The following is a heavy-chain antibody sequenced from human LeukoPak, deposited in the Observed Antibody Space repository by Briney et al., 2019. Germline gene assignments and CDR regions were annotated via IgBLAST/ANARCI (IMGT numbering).Heavy chain of an antibody. CDR3: TTTEPNCDYIYFDY. V-gene: IGHV3-15*01. CDR1: GFTFSNAW. J-gene: IGHJ4*02. CDR2: IKSKTDGGTT. Sequence: GGSLRLSCAASGFTFSNAWMSWVRQAPGKGLEWVGRIKSKTDGGTTDYAAPVKGRFTISRDDSKNTPYLQMNSLKTEDTAVYYCTTTEPNCDYIYFDYWGQGTLVTVSS. D-gene: IGHD4-11*01.